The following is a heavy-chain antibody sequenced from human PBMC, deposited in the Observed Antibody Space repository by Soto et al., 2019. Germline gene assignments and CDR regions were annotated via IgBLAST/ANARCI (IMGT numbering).Heavy chain of an antibody. CDR1: GGSISSSNW. CDR3: ARVSGSYYYGMDV. J-gene: IGHJ6*02. D-gene: IGHD1-26*01. CDR2: IYHSGST. V-gene: IGHV4-4*02. Sequence: QVQLQESGPGLVKPSGTLSLTCAVSGGSISSSNWWSWVRQPPGKGLEWIGEIYHSGSTNYNPSLKSRVTTSVDRSQYQFYLKLSSVTAADTAVYYCARVSGSYYYGMDVWGQGTTVTVSS.